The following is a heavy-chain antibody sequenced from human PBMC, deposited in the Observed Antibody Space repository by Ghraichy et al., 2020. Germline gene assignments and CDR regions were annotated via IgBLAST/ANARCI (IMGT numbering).Heavy chain of an antibody. CDR3: GGLRPSRAKYYFDY. CDR2: IYYSGST. D-gene: IGHD3-10*01. J-gene: IGHJ4*02. CDR1: GGSISSYY. V-gene: IGHV4-59*08. Sequence: SETLSLTCTVSGGSISSYYWSWIRQPPGKGLEWIGYIYYSGSTNYNPSLKSRVTISVDTSKNQFSLKLSSVTAADPAVYYCGGLRPSRAKYYFDYWGQGTLVTVSS.